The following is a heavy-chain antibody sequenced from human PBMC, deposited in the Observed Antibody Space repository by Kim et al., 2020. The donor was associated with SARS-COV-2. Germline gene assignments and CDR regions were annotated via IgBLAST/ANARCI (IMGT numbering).Heavy chain of an antibody. V-gene: IGHV3-33*01. CDR2: IWYDGSNK. Sequence: GGSLRLSCAASGFTFSSYGMHWVRQAPGKGLEWVAVIWYDGSNKYYADSVKGRFTISRDNSKNTLYLQMNSLRAEDTAVYYCARDLRLRSHYDILTGFRSPSAVPGYWGQGTLVTVSS. CDR3: ARDLRLRSHYDILTGFRSPSAVPGY. J-gene: IGHJ4*02. D-gene: IGHD3-9*01. CDR1: GFTFSSYG.